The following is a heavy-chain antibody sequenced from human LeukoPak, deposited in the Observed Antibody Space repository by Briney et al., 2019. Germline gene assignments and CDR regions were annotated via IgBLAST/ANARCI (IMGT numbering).Heavy chain of an antibody. Sequence: ASVKVSCKASGYTFTSYGISWVRQAPGQGLEWVGWISAYNGNTNYAQKLQGRVTMTTDTSTSTAYMELRSLRSVDTAVYYCAREEYYYDSSGYLVGIGGDYWGQGTLVTVSS. J-gene: IGHJ4*02. CDR2: ISAYNGNT. D-gene: IGHD3-22*01. CDR1: GYTFTSYG. V-gene: IGHV1-18*01. CDR3: AREEYYYDSSGYLVGIGGDY.